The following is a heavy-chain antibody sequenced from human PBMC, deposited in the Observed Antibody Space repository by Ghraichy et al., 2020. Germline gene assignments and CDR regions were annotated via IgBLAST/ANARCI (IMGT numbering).Heavy chain of an antibody. CDR1: GASISNNVYY. CDR2: MSPGGTS. D-gene: IGHD3-10*01. V-gene: IGHV4-39*07. J-gene: IGHJ5*02. CDR3: ARIKRGFDP. Sequence: SETLSLTCSVSGASISNNVYYWGWIRQPPGKGLEWIVSMSPGGTSYYNPSLTSRVSVSLDTSRNQFSLKVTSLTAADTAVYYCARIKRGFDPWGQGTLVAVSS.